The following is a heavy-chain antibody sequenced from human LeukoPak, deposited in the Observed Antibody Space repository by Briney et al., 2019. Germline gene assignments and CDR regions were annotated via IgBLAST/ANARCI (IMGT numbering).Heavy chain of an antibody. CDR2: ISHIGRT. Sequence: PSETLSLTCAVSGDSFSSHYWTWVRQSPGTGLEWIGYISHIGRTNYNPSLKSRVTISIDTSKNQFSLKLRSVTAADTAVYYCARDLVTVTKGFDIWGQGTMVSVSS. D-gene: IGHD4-17*01. V-gene: IGHV4-59*11. J-gene: IGHJ3*02. CDR3: ARDLVTVTKGFDI. CDR1: GDSFSSHY.